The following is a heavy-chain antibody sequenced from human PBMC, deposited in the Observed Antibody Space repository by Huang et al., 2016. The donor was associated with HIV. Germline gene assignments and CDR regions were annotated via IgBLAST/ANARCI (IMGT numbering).Heavy chain of an antibody. CDR1: GDSINSNTFY. CDR2: IYYSGTT. Sequence: QESGPGLVGPSETLSLTCAVSGDSINSNTFYWGWIRRPPGKGREWIGSIYYSGTTYYNPALKRRARIAVDASKNRIFLHLRSVTAADTGVYYCARTGVAVSDDPEYFQHWGQGALVTIS. CDR3: ARTGVAVSDDPEYFQH. D-gene: IGHD3-3*01. J-gene: IGHJ1*01. V-gene: IGHV4-39*02.